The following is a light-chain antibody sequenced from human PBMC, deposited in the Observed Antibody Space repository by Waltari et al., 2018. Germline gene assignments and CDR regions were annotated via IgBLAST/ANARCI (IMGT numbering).Light chain of an antibody. J-gene: IGLJ1*01. V-gene: IGLV3-21*04. CDR2: YDS. CDR1: NIGSYT. Sequence: SYALTQPPSVSVAPGTTARITWGGSNIGSYTLERYQQKPGQAPVLVIFYDSDRPSGIPERFSGSNSGNTATLTISSVEAGDEAKYYCHVWHPDMDPGVFGPGTEVSV. CDR3: HVWHPDMDPGV.